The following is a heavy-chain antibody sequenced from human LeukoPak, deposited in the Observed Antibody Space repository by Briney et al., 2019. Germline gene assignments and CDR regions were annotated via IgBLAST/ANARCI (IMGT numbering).Heavy chain of an antibody. J-gene: IGHJ4*02. CDR1: GFTFSSYG. CDR3: AKDGRGYDILTGPLGY. CDR2: IRYDGSNK. V-gene: IGHV3-30*02. Sequence: PGGSLRLSCAASGFTFSSYGMHWVRQAPGKVLEWVAFIRYDGSNKYYADSVKGRFTISRDNSKNTLYLQMNSLRAEDTAVYYCAKDGRGYDILTGPLGYWGQGTLVTVSS. D-gene: IGHD3-9*01.